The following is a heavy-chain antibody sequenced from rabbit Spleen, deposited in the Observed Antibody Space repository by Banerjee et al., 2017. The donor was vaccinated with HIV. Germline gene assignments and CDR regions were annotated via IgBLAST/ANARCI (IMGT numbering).Heavy chain of an antibody. V-gene: IGHV1S7*01. Sequence: LEESGGGLVQPEGSLALTCKASGFSFSSSDYICWVRQAPGKGLEWIGYIDPVFGSTYYANWVNGRFTISSHNAQNTLYLQLNSLTAADTATYFCARDGAGSSYFNLWGPGTLVTVS. CDR3: ARDGAGSSYFNL. D-gene: IGHD8-1*01. CDR1: GFSFSSSDY. CDR2: IDPVFGST. J-gene: IGHJ4*01.